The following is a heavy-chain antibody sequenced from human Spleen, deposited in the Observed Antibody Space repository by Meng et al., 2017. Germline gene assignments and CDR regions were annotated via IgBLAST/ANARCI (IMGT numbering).Heavy chain of an antibody. D-gene: IGHD4-17*01. Sequence: GESLKISCKGSGYRFTSYWIGWVRQMPGKGLEWMGIIFPGDSDTTYSPSFQGQVTISADKSISTDYLQWNSLKASDTAMYYCARPLYGDYTIYYFDYWGQGTLVTVSS. J-gene: IGHJ4*02. CDR3: ARPLYGDYTIYYFDY. CDR2: IFPGDSDT. V-gene: IGHV5-51*01. CDR1: GYRFTSYW.